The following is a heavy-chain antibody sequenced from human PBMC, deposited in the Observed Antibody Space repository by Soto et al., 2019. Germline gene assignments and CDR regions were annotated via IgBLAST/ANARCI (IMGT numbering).Heavy chain of an antibody. CDR2: MNPNSGNT. J-gene: IGHJ6*02. V-gene: IGHV1-8*01. CDR3: GRGGSGSYFFYYYGMDV. CDR1: GYTFTSYD. Sequence: ASVKVSCKASGYTFTSYDINWVRQATGQGLEWMGWMNPNSGNTGYAQKFQGRVTMTRNTSISTAYMGLCSVRSEDTAVYYCGRGGSGSYFFYYYGMDVWGQGTTVSVSS. D-gene: IGHD1-26*01.